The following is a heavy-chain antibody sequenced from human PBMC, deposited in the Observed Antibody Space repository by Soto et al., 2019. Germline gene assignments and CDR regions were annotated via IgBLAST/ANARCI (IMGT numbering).Heavy chain of an antibody. D-gene: IGHD3-16*01. CDR2: INPSGGST. J-gene: IGHJ6*02. Sequence: ASVKVSCKASGYTFTSYYMHWVRQAPGQGLEWMGIINPSGGSTSYAQKFQGRVTMTRDTSTSTVYMELSSLRSEDTAVYYCAKHAEIFRTGGHYYYYGMDVWGQGTTVTVSS. V-gene: IGHV1-46*01. CDR3: AKHAEIFRTGGHYYYYGMDV. CDR1: GYTFTSYY.